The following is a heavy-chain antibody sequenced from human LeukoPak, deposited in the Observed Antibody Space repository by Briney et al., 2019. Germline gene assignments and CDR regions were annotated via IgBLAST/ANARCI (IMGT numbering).Heavy chain of an antibody. J-gene: IGHJ4*02. Sequence: PGGSLRLSCAASGLTFSDYAMHWVRQAPGKGLEWVAVISYDGNHKYYGDSVKGRFTISRDNSRNTLYLQMDSLKTEDTAVYYCAKGELHFNTCSFDYWGQGTLVTVSS. CDR2: ISYDGNHK. D-gene: IGHD1-26*01. V-gene: IGHV3-30*04. CDR1: GLTFSDYA. CDR3: AKGELHFNTCSFDY.